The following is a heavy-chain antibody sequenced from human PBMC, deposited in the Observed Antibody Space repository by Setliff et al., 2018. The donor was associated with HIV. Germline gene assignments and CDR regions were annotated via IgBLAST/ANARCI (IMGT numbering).Heavy chain of an antibody. CDR2: INSDGSST. Sequence: GGSLRLSCAASGFTFSSYWMHWVRQAPGKGLVWVSRINSDGSSTSYADSVRGRFTISRDNAKNSLYLQMNSLRAEDTAVYYCARVGAAAGGFGYWGQGTLVTVSS. J-gene: IGHJ4*02. CDR3: ARVGAAAGGFGY. D-gene: IGHD6-13*01. CDR1: GFTFSSYW. V-gene: IGHV3-74*01.